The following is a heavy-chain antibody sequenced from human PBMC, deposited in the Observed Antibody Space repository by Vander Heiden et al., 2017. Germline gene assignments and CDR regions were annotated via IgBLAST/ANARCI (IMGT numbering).Heavy chain of an antibody. CDR1: GFTFSSYW. CDR3: ASMGIQLWLEYYLDY. D-gene: IGHD5-18*01. Sequence: EVQLVESGGGLVQPGGSLRRSCAASGFTFSSYWMSWVRQAPGKGLEWVANIKQDGSEKYYVDSVKGRFTISRDNAKNSLYLQMNSLRAEDTAVYYCASMGIQLWLEYYLDYWGQGILVTVSS. V-gene: IGHV3-7*03. J-gene: IGHJ4*02. CDR2: IKQDGSEK.